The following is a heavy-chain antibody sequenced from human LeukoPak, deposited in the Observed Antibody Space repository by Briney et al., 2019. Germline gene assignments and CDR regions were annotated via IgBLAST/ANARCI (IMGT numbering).Heavy chain of an antibody. D-gene: IGHD5-18*01. CDR1: GFTFSSYW. CDR2: IKQDGSEK. CDR3: ARASGYSYGYVIDY. J-gene: IGHJ4*02. V-gene: IGHV3-7*01. Sequence: GGSLRLSCAASGFTFSSYWMSWVRQAPGKGLEWVAYIKQDGSEKYYVDSVKGRFTISRDNAKNSLYLQMNSLRAEDTAVYYCARASGYSYGYVIDYWGQRTLVAVSS.